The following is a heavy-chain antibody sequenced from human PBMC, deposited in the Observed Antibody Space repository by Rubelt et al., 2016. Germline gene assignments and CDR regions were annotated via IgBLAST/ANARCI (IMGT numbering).Heavy chain of an antibody. V-gene: IGHV1-24*01. CDR3: STADSSSWYDATDT. Sequence: QVQLVQSGAVLKKPGASVKVSCKVSGDTLSVFSIHWVRQAPGKGLEWMGGFDGEDGETVYAQNVQGRLMMTDDTATDTAYMERIRRTPADTAVYYCSTADSSSWYDATDTWGQGTMVTVSS. CDR1: GDTLSVFS. D-gene: IGHD6-13*01. CDR2: FDGEDGET. J-gene: IGHJ3*02.